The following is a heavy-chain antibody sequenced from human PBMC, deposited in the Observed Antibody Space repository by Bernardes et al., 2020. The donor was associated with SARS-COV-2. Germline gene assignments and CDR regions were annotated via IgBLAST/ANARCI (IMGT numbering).Heavy chain of an antibody. CDR1: GYDFTTYW. CDR3: ARQSTSSAEGFVDY. CDR2: IPPGNAAA. J-gene: IGHJ4*02. Sequence: GESLKISCNGFGYDFTTYWIGWVRQMPGRGLEWMGIIPPGNAAARYSPSFQGQVTISVDKSVSATHLQCSSLKASDTAMYYCARQSTSSAEGFVDYWGQGSLVIVSS. D-gene: IGHD2-2*01. V-gene: IGHV5-51*01.